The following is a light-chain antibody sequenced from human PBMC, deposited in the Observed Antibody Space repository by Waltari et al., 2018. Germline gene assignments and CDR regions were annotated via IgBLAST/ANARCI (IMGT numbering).Light chain of an antibody. V-gene: IGKV3-11*01. Sequence: EIVLTQSPATLSLSPGERATLSCRASQSVSSYLAWYQQKPGQAPRPLIDDASNRATGIPARFSGSGSGTDFTLTISSLEPEDFAVYYCQQRSNWPITFGQGTRLEIK. CDR1: QSVSSY. CDR3: QQRSNWPIT. CDR2: DAS. J-gene: IGKJ5*01.